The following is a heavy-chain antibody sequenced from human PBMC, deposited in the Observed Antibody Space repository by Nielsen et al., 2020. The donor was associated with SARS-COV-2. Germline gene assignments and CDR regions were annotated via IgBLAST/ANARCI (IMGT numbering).Heavy chain of an antibody. CDR1: GFTFSSYS. Sequence: GESLKISCAASGFTFSSYSMNWVRQAPGKGLEWVSSISSSSSYIYYADSVKGRFTISRDNAKNSLYLQMNSLRAEDTAVYYCAREDSSSWFNYYYGMDVWGQGTTVTVSS. CDR3: AREDSSSWFNYYYGMDV. D-gene: IGHD6-13*01. CDR2: ISSSSSYI. J-gene: IGHJ6*02. V-gene: IGHV3-21*01.